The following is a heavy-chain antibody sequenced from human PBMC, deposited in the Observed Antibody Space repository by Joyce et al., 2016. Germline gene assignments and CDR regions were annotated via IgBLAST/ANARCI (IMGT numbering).Heavy chain of an antibody. CDR1: GLTLSNYG. CDR3: AKILTATYSSGWFLDY. J-gene: IGHJ4*02. D-gene: IGHD6-25*01. V-gene: IGHV3-30*18. CDR2: ISYDGIYK. Sequence: QVQLVESGGGVVQPGRSLRLSCAASGLTLSNYGVHWVRQAPGKGLEWVGVISYDGIYKYYADAVKGRFTISRDNSKNTVFLEMNSLRTEDTAVYYCAKILTATYSSGWFLDYWGQGTLVTVSS.